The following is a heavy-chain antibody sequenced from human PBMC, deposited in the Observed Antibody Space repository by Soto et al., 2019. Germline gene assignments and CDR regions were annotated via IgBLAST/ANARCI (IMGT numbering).Heavy chain of an antibody. D-gene: IGHD6-6*01. CDR2: ISYDGSNK. Sequence: GGSLRLSCAASGFTFSSYAMHWVRQAPGKGLEWVAVISYDGSNKYYADSVKGRFTISRDNSKNTLYLQMNSLRAEDTAVYYCARDSGYSSSSLAFDIWGQGTMVTVSS. CDR1: GFTFSSYA. J-gene: IGHJ3*02. V-gene: IGHV3-30-3*01. CDR3: ARDSGYSSSSLAFDI.